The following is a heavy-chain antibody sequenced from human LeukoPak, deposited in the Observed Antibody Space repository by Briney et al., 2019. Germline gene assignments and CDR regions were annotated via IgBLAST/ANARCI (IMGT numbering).Heavy chain of an antibody. Sequence: LAGGSLRLSCAASGFTFSSYAMSWVRQAPGKGLEWVSGISGSGDNTYYADSVKGRFTISRDSSKNTVFLQMNSLRAEDTAVYYCAKWGDYDVLTGYYVSDYWGQGTLVTVSS. CDR2: ISGSGDNT. CDR3: AKWGDYDVLTGYYVSDY. V-gene: IGHV3-23*01. CDR1: GFTFSSYA. D-gene: IGHD3-9*01. J-gene: IGHJ4*02.